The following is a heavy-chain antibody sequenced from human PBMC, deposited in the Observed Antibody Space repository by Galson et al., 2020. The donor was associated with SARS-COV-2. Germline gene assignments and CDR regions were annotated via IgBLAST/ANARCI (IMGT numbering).Heavy chain of an antibody. Sequence: ASETLYLTCAVSGYSINSGYYWGWIRQSPEKGLEWIGSISHSGSTYYHPSIKSRVTISLDMSKNQFSLNLDSVTAADTAVYYCARDTRRTVTLTNWFDPWGQGTLVIVSS. D-gene: IGHD4-17*01. CDR1: GYSINSGYY. CDR2: ISHSGST. CDR3: ARDTRRTVTLTNWFDP. V-gene: IGHV4-38-2*02. J-gene: IGHJ5*02.